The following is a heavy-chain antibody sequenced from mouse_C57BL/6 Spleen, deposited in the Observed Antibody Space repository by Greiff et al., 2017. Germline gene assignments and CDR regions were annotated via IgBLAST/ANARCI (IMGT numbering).Heavy chain of an antibody. J-gene: IGHJ3*01. CDR1: GYSFTGYY. CDR2: INPSTGGT. CDR3: ASWNWFAY. Sequence: EVQLQQSGPELVKPGASVKISCKASGYSFTGYYMNWVKQSPEKSLEWIGEINPSTGGTTYNQKFKAKATLTVDKSSSTAYMQLKSLTSEDSAVXYCASWNWFAYWGQGTLVTVSA. V-gene: IGHV1-42*01.